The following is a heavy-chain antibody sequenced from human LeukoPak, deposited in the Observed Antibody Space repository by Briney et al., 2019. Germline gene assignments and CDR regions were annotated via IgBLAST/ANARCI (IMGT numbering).Heavy chain of an antibody. J-gene: IGHJ5*02. CDR2: ISAYNGNT. CDR1: GYTFTSYG. V-gene: IGHV1-18*01. Sequence: ASVKVSCKASGYTFTSYGISWVRQAPGQGLERMGWISAYNGNTNYAQKLQGRVTMTTDTSTSTAYMELRSLRSDDTAVYYCARDLSRISYYDILTGPYDWFDPWGQGTLVTVSS. CDR3: ARDLSRISYYDILTGPYDWFDP. D-gene: IGHD3-9*01.